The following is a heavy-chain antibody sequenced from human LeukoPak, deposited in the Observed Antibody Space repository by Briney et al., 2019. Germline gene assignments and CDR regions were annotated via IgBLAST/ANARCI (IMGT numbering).Heavy chain of an antibody. CDR2: IYYSGST. Sequence: PSETLYLTCTVSGGSISSSTYYWAWIRQPPGKGLEWIGTIYYSGSTYYNPSLKSRVTISVDTSKNQFSLKLASLTAADTAVYYCARYRGCSGGSCYRWFDPWGQGTLVTVSS. D-gene: IGHD2-15*01. CDR1: GGSISSSTYY. J-gene: IGHJ5*02. V-gene: IGHV4-39*01. CDR3: ARYRGCSGGSCYRWFDP.